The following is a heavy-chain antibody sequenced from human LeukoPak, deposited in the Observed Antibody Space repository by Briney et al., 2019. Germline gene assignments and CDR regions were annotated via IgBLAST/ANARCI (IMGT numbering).Heavy chain of an antibody. CDR2: IRSKAYGGTT. CDR3: TRGYSSSWQNYYYYYMDV. V-gene: IGHV3-49*04. CDR1: GFTFGDYA. J-gene: IGHJ6*03. D-gene: IGHD6-13*01. Sequence: GGSLRLSCTASGFTFGDYAMSWVRQAPGKGLEGVGFIRSKAYGGTTEYAASVKGRFTISRDDSKSIAYLQMNSLKTEDTAVYYCTRGYSSSWQNYYYYYMDVWGKGTTVTVSS.